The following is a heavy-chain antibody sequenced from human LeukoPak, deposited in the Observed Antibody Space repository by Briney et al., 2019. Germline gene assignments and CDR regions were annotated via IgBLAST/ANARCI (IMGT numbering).Heavy chain of an antibody. Sequence: SETLSLTCTVSGGSISSYYWSWIRQPPGKGLEWIGYIYYSGSTNYNPSLKSRVTISVDTSKNQFSLKLSSVTAADTAVYYCARTTVTPYYYGMDVWGQGTTVTVSS. D-gene: IGHD4-17*01. CDR2: IYYSGST. CDR3: ARTTVTPYYYGMDV. V-gene: IGHV4-59*08. J-gene: IGHJ6*02. CDR1: GGSISSYY.